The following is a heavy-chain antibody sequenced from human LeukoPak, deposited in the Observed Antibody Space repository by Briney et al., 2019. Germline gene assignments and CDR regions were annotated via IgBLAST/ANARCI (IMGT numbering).Heavy chain of an antibody. CDR1: GGSISSSGYY. CDR3: ARGGGKGVVPAATKYYFDY. V-gene: IGHV4-31*03. Sequence: SQTLSLTCTVSGGSISSSGYYWSWIRQHPGKGLEWIGYIYYSGSTYYNPSLTSRVTISVDTSKNQFSLKLSSVTAADTAVYYCARGGGKGVVPAATKYYFDYWGQGTLVTVSS. J-gene: IGHJ4*02. D-gene: IGHD2-2*01. CDR2: IYYSGST.